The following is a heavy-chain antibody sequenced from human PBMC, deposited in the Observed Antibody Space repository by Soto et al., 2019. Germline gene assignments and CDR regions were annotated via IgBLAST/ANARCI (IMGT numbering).Heavy chain of an antibody. V-gene: IGHV1-18*01. J-gene: IGHJ5*02. Sequence: QVQLVQSGAEVKKPGASVKVSCKASGYTFTNHGISWVRQAPGQGLEWMGWISAYNGNTNYAQKLQGRVTITTDTSTSTAYMELRSLRSDDSAVYYCARNPTYCTRTSCYTGYGWFDPWGQGTLVTVSS. CDR1: GYTFTNHG. D-gene: IGHD2-2*02. CDR2: ISAYNGNT. CDR3: ARNPTYCTRTSCYTGYGWFDP.